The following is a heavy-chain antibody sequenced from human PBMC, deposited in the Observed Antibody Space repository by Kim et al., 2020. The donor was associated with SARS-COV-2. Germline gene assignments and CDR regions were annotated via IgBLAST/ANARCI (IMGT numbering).Heavy chain of an antibody. Sequence: GGSLRLSCAASGFTFSSYGMHWVRQAPGKGLEWVAVISYDGSNKYYADSVKGRFTISRDNSKNTLYLQMNSLRAEDTAVYYCAKEPLIAATSGLDYWGQG. V-gene: IGHV3-30*18. J-gene: IGHJ4*02. CDR2: ISYDGSNK. D-gene: IGHD6-25*01. CDR1: GFTFSSYG. CDR3: AKEPLIAATSGLDY.